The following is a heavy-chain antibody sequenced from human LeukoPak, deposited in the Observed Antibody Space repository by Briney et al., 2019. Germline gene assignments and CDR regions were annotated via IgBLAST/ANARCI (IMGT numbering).Heavy chain of an antibody. J-gene: IGHJ4*02. V-gene: IGHV1-8*03. CDR3: ARTIVGANTESF. D-gene: IGHD1-26*01. Sequence: GSVKVSCMASGYTFTSYDINWVRQATGQGLEWMGWMNPNSGNTGYAQKLQGRLTITRDTSASTAYMELSSLTSEDTAVYYCARTIVGANTESFWGQGTLVTVSP. CDR1: GYTFTSYD. CDR2: MNPNSGNT.